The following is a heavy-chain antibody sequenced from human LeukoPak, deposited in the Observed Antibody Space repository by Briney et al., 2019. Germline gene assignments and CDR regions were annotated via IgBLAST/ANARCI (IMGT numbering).Heavy chain of an antibody. J-gene: IGHJ4*02. CDR1: GVSINDYC. D-gene: IGHD3-16*01. CDR3: AGVFLGGHPFEL. Sequence: SETLSLTCTVSGVSINDYCWNWVRQPPGKGLEWIGYIYYRGATNSNPSLKGRVTTSIDTSKKEFSLKLSSVTAADTAVYYCAGVFLGGHPFELWGQGTLVSVSS. V-gene: IGHV4-59*01. CDR2: IYYRGAT.